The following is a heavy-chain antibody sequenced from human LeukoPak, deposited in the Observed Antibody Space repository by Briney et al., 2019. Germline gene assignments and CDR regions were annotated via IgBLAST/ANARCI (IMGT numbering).Heavy chain of an antibody. Sequence: STQVTSQGSVNRSTSYWLGWVLLMPGEQLGGMPIVYPSDSNTGYSTSFQGQVTISAYKSISTAYLQWSSLKASDTAMYYCARHEYGDSFGGYYMDVWGKGTTVTVSS. CDR1: VNRSTSYW. CDR2: VYPSDSNT. CDR3: ARHEYGDSFGGYYMDV. J-gene: IGHJ6*03. D-gene: IGHD4-17*01. V-gene: IGHV5-51*01.